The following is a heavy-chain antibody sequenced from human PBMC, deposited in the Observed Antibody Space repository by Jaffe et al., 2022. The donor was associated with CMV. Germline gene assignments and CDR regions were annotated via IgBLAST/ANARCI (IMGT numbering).Heavy chain of an antibody. CDR2: IWYDGSNK. V-gene: IGHV3-33*08. J-gene: IGHJ6*03. CDR3: AREWDYYYYYYMDV. D-gene: IGHD1-26*01. Sequence: QVQLVESGGGVVQPGRSLRLSCAASGFTFSSYGMHWVRQAPGKGLEWVAVIWYDGSNKYYADSVKGRFTISRDNSKNTLYLQMNSLRAEDTAVYYCAREWDYYYYYYMDVWGKGTTVTVSS. CDR1: GFTFSSYG.